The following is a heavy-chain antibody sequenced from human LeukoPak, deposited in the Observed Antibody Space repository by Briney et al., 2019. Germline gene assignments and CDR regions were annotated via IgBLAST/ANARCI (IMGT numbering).Heavy chain of an antibody. CDR2: IWHDGSNK. V-gene: IGHV3-33*06. J-gene: IGHJ6*03. Sequence: GRSLRLSCAAPGFTFSDYGLHWVRPAPGKGLEWVALIWHDGSNKYYADSVMGRFTISRDNSKNTLYLQMNSLRAEDTAIYYCAKDGDAYTEFYYYYMDVWGKGTPVTVSS. D-gene: IGHD5-24*01. CDR1: GFTFSDYG. CDR3: AKDGDAYTEFYYYYMDV.